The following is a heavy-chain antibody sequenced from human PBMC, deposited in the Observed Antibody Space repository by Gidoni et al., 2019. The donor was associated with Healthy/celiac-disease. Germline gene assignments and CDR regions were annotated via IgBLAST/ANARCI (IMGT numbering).Heavy chain of an antibody. Sequence: EVQLLESGGGLVQPGGSLRLSCAASGFTFSSYAMSWVRQAPGQGLEWVSAISGSGGSTYYADSVKGRFTISRDNSKKTLYLQMNSLRAEDTAVYYCAKVAPYSSRGPSYYFDYWGQGTLVTVSS. CDR2: ISGSGGST. D-gene: IGHD6-13*01. J-gene: IGHJ4*02. CDR1: GFTFSSYA. V-gene: IGHV3-23*01. CDR3: AKVAPYSSRGPSYYFDY.